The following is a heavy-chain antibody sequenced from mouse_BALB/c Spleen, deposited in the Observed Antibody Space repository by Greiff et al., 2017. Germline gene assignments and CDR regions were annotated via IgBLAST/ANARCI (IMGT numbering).Heavy chain of an antibody. V-gene: IGHV1-9*01. CDR2: ILPGSRST. Sequence: VKPMESGAELMKPGASVKISCKATGYTFSSYWIEWVKQRPGHGLEWIGEILPGSRSTNYNEKFKGKATLTADKSSSTAYMQLSSLKSEDSAVYFCARSDGYGHDYAMDYWGQGNSVTVSS. J-gene: IGHJ4*01. D-gene: IGHD2-3*01. CDR3: ARSDGYGHDYAMDY. CDR1: GYTFSSYW.